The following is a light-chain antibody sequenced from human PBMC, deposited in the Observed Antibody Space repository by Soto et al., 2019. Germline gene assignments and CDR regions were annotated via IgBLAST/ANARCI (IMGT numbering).Light chain of an antibody. Sequence: EIVLTQSPGTLSLSPGERVTLSCRASQSVSSSYLAWYQQKPGQAPRLLIYGASSRATGIPDRFSGSGSGTDFTLTISRLEPEDFAVYYCQQYGSSPPITFGQGTRLEI. J-gene: IGKJ5*01. CDR1: QSVSSSY. CDR3: QQYGSSPPIT. CDR2: GAS. V-gene: IGKV3-20*01.